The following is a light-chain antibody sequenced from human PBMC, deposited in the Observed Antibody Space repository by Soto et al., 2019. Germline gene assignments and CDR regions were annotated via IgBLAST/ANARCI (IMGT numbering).Light chain of an antibody. CDR1: QSVSIN. CDR2: GAS. V-gene: IGKV3-15*01. CDR3: QQYNNWSPIT. J-gene: IGKJ5*01. Sequence: ETVMTQSPATLSVTPGEGATLSCRASQSVSINLAWYQQKPGQAPRLLIYGASTMATGIPARFSGSGSGTEFALSISSLQSEDFAVYYCQQYNNWSPITFGQGTRLEIK.